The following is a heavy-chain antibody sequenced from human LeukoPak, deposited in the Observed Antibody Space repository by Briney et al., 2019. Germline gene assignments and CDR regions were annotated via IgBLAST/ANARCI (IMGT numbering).Heavy chain of an antibody. CDR1: GYTFTSYA. Sequence: ASVTVSCKASGYTFTSYAMNWVRQAPGQGLEWMGWINTNTGNPTYAQGFTGRFVFSLDTSVSTAYLQISSLKAEDTAVYYCARDPIYYDSSGYYQQDYWGQGTLVTVSS. J-gene: IGHJ4*02. V-gene: IGHV7-4-1*02. CDR3: ARDPIYYDSSGYYQQDY. CDR2: INTNTGNP. D-gene: IGHD3-22*01.